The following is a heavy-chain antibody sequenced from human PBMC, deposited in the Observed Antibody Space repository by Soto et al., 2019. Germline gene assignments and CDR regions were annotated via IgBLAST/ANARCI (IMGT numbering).Heavy chain of an antibody. CDR1: CTSIASYY. CDR2: IYYSGST. D-gene: IGHD5-12*01. V-gene: IGHV4-59*01. J-gene: IGHJ6*03. CDR3: ARGATGQYYYYYMDV. Sequence: PSVTLSLTCTLLCTSIASYYWRWIKQPPGKGLEWIGYIYYSGSTNYNPSLKSRVTISVDTSKNQFSLKLSSVTAADTAVYYCARGATGQYYYYYMDVWGKGTTVT.